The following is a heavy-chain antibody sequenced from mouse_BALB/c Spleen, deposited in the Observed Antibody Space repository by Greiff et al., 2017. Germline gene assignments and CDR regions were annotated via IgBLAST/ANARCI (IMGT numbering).Heavy chain of an antibody. CDR2: IWRGGST. Sequence: VQLQQSGPSLVQPSQSLSITCTVSGFSLTSYGVHWVRQSPGKGLEWLGVIWRGGSTDYNAAFMSRLSITKDNSKSQVFFKMNSLQADDTAIYYCAKRKNYYGSSYGYYAMDYWGQGTSVTVSS. V-gene: IGHV2-5-1*01. CDR3: AKRKNYYGSSYGYYAMDY. CDR1: GFSLTSYG. D-gene: IGHD1-1*01. J-gene: IGHJ4*01.